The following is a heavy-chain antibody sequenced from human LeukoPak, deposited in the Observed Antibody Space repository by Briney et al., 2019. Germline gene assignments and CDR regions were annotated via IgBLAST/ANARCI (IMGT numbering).Heavy chain of an antibody. CDR3: VKARMPHCGTDCLES. J-gene: IGHJ4*02. Sequence: QPGGSLRLSCAPSGFTFSNYGVSWVRHAPGKGLECLSVIRGSGGGTYYADSVKGRFTISRDNSKNTVYLQMNSLRAEDTAVYYCVKARMPHCGTDCLESWGQGTLVTVSS. D-gene: IGHD2-21*02. CDR1: GFTFSNYG. CDR2: IRGSGGGT. V-gene: IGHV3-23*01.